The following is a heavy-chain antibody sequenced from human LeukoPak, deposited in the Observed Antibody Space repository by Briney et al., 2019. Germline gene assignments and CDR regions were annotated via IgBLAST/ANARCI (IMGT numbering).Heavy chain of an antibody. CDR1: GGSISSSSYY. CDR3: ARHVVAAAVDY. CDR2: IYYSGST. D-gene: IGHD6-13*01. V-gene: IGHV4-39*01. Sequence: SETLSLTCTVSGGSISSSSYYWGWIRQPPGKGLEWIGSIYYSGSTYYNPSLKSRVTISVDTSKNQFSLKLSSVTAADTAVYYCARHVVAAAVDYWGQGTLVTVSS. J-gene: IGHJ4*02.